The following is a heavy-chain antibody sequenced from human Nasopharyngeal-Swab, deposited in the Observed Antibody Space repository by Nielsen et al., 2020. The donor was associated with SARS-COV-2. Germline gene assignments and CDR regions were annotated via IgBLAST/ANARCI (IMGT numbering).Heavy chain of an antibody. CDR2: IDTNTGSP. D-gene: IGHD5-18*01. CDR3: ATGLLGYTYAFGN. Sequence: WVRQAPGQGLEWMGWIDTNTGSPTYAQGFTGRFVFSLDTSVSTAYLQISSLKAEDTAMYYCATGLLGYTYAFGNWGQGTLVTVSS. V-gene: IGHV7-4-1*02. J-gene: IGHJ4*02.